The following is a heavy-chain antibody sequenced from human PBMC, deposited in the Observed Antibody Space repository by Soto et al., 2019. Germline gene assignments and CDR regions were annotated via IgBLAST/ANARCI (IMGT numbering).Heavy chain of an antibody. J-gene: IGHJ6*02. CDR3: AKGRGSSNYDSLDV. Sequence: GGSLRLSCAASGFSFNDYAMNWVRQAPGKGLQWVSLIGGSGGSTKYAASVKGRFTISRDNTNNTLYLQMNSLRAEDTAVYYCAKGRGSSNYDSLDVWGQGTTVTVSS. V-gene: IGHV3-23*01. CDR1: GFSFNDYA. D-gene: IGHD3-16*01. CDR2: IGGSGGST.